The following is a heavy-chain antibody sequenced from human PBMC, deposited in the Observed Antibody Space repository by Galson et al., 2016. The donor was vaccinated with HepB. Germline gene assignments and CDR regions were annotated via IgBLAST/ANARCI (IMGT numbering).Heavy chain of an antibody. CDR2: ITGSGTVL. CDR1: GFTFGDSY. CDR3: ARGHYDV. D-gene: IGHD3-3*01. J-gene: IGHJ4*02. Sequence: SLRLSCAASGFTFGDSYMSWIRQAPGKGLEWISCITGSGTVLFYADSVKGRFTISRDNARNSLYLHLNSLRAEDTAVYYCARGHYDVWGQGTLVTVSS. V-gene: IGHV3-11*01.